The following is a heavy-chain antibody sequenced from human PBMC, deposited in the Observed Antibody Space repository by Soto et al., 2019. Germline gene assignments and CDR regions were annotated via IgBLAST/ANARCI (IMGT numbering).Heavy chain of an antibody. D-gene: IGHD3-22*01. CDR3: ARDQIWRYYYDSSGYYSFDY. Sequence: ASVKVSCKASGYTFTSYGISWVRQAPVQGLEWMGCISAYNGNTNYAQKLQGRVTMTTDTSTSTAYMELRSLRSDDTAVYYCARDQIWRYYYDSSGYYSFDYWGQGTLVTVSS. CDR2: ISAYNGNT. J-gene: IGHJ4*02. V-gene: IGHV1-18*01. CDR1: GYTFTSYG.